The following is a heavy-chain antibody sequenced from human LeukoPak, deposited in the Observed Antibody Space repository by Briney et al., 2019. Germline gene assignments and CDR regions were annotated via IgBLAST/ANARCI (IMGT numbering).Heavy chain of an antibody. Sequence: PGGSLRLSCAASGFTFSSYWMTWVRQAPGKGLEWVANIRQDGGVKYYADSAKGRFTLSRDNAKSSLYLQMNSLRVEDTAMYFCARTVVVVVGASDYFDYWGQGTLVTVSS. J-gene: IGHJ4*02. CDR3: ARTVVVVVGASDYFDY. CDR2: IRQDGGVK. D-gene: IGHD2-2*01. V-gene: IGHV3-7*03. CDR1: GFTFSSYW.